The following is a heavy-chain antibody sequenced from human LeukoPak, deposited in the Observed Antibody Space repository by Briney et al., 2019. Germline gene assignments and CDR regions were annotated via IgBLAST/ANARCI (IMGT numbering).Heavy chain of an antibody. CDR2: IYYSGST. Sequence: SETLSLTCTVSGDSIRTSPYYWGWVRQPPGKGLEWIVIIYYSGSTYYNPSLKSRVTISVDTSKNQFSLNLTSVPAADTAVYYCARRRPPSNWFDPWGQGTLVTVSS. V-gene: IGHV4-39*01. J-gene: IGHJ5*02. CDR1: GDSIRTSPYY. CDR3: ARRRPPSNWFDP.